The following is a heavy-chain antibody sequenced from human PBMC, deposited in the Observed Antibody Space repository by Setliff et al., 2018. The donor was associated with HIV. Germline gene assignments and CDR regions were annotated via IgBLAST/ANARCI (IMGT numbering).Heavy chain of an antibody. Sequence: LTCTVSDGYISDGDYYWTWIRQPPGKGLEWIGHSYYSGSAHYNASLKSRVTMSVDMSNNQFSLKLRSVTAADTAVYYCARWTYYHASGSYRGKFDYWGQGTLVTV. D-gene: IGHD3-10*01. CDR3: ARWTYYHASGSYRGKFDY. V-gene: IGHV4-30-4*08. CDR1: DGYISDGDYY. J-gene: IGHJ4*02. CDR2: SYYSGSA.